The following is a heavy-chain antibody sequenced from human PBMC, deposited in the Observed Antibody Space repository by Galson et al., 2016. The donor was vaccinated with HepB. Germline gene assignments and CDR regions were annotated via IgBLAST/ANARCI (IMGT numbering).Heavy chain of an antibody. CDR1: GFTFSTYG. J-gene: IGHJ6*02. D-gene: IGHD1-26*01. V-gene: IGHV3-33*01. CDR3: ARDSGRYGIDV. CDR2: IWYDGSRQ. Sequence: SLRLSCAVSGFTFSTYGMHWVRQAPGKGLEWVAVIWYDGSRQYYGDSVKGRFTISRDDSKDMLYLQINSLRVEDTALYYCARDSGRYGIDVWGQGTTVTVSS.